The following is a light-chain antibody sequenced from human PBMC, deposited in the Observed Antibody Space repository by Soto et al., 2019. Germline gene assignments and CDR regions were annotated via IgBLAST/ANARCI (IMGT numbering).Light chain of an antibody. CDR1: SSDVGGYNY. CDR3: CSYAGSYTLYV. CDR2: DVS. Sequence: QSALTQPRSGSGSPGQSVTISCTGTSSDVGGYNYVSWYQQHPGKAPKLMIYDVSKRPSGVPDRFSGSNSGNTASLTISGLQSEDEADYYCCSYAGSYTLYVFGTGTQLTVL. J-gene: IGLJ1*01. V-gene: IGLV2-11*01.